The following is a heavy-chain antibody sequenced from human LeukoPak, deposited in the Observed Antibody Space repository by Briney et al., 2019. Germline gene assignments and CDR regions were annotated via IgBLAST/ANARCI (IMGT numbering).Heavy chain of an antibody. D-gene: IGHD3-22*01. CDR1: GGSMGSYY. CDR2: IYYSGST. J-gene: IGHJ4*02. CDR3: ARFPTRYYDSSQPDY. Sequence: SETLSLTCTVSGGSMGSYYWSWIRQPPGKGLEWIGYIYYSGSTNYNPSLKSRVTISVDTSKNQFTLNLSSVTAADTAVYYCARFPTRYYDSSQPDYWGQGTLVTVSS. V-gene: IGHV4-59*01.